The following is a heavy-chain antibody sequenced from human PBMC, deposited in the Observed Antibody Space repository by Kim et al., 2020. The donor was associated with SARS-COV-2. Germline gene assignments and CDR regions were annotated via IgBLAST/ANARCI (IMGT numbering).Heavy chain of an antibody. J-gene: IGHJ5*02. Sequence: SGPTLVNPTQTLTLTCTFSGFSLSTSGVGVGWIRQPPGKALEWLALIYWNDDKRYSPSLKSRLTITKDTSKNQVVLTMTNMDPVDTATYYCAHTLCSSTSCYGLGNEGFDPWGQGTLVTVSS. CDR2: IYWNDDK. CDR3: AHTLCSSTSCYGLGNEGFDP. V-gene: IGHV2-5*01. CDR1: GFSLSTSGVG. D-gene: IGHD2-2*01.